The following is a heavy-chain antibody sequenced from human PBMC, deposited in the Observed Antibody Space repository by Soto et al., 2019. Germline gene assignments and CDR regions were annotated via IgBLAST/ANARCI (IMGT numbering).Heavy chain of an antibody. CDR2: IYHSGST. CDR3: DSVRDILTGYYNGPNDAFGI. J-gene: IGHJ3*02. V-gene: IGHV4-30-2*01. D-gene: IGHD3-9*01. Sequence: SETLSLTCAVSGGSISSGGYSWSWIRQPPGKGLEWIGYIYHSGSTYYNPSLKSRVTISVDRSKNQFSLKLSSVTAADTAVYYCDSVRDILTGYYNGPNDAFGIWGPGTVLTVSS. CDR1: GGSISSGGYS.